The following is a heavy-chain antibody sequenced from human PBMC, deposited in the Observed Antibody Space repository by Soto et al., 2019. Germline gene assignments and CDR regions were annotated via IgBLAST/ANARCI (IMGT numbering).Heavy chain of an antibody. Sequence: PSQTLSLTCAISGDSVSSNSAAWNWIRRSPSRGLEWLGRTYYRSKWYNDYAVSVKSRITINPDTSKNQFSLQLNSVTPEDTAVYYCAIDRRDVLLEFYYYYYSMDVWGQGTTVTGFS. CDR1: GDSVSSNSAA. CDR3: AIDRRDVLLEFYYYYYSMDV. D-gene: IGHD3-10*02. V-gene: IGHV6-1*01. CDR2: TYYRSKWYN. J-gene: IGHJ6*02.